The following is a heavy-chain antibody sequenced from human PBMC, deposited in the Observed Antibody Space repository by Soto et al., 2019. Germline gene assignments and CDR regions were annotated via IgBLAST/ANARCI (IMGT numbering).Heavy chain of an antibody. J-gene: IGHJ4*02. CDR2: ISYDGSNK. Sequence: QVQLVESGGGVVQPGRSLRLSCAASGFTFSSYAMHWVRQAPGKGLEWVAVISYDGSNKYYADSVKGRFTISRNNSKNPLYLQMNRLRAEDTAVYYCARLMTTVVTGALDYWGQATLVTVSS. CDR1: GFTFSSYA. D-gene: IGHD4-17*01. CDR3: ARLMTTVVTGALDY. V-gene: IGHV3-30-3*01.